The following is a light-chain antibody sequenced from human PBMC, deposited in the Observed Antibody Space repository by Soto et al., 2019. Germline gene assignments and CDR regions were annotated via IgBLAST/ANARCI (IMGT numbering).Light chain of an antibody. CDR2: LEGSGSY. Sequence: QPVLTQSSSASASLGSSVKLTCNLSSGRSSYIIAWHQQQPGKAPRFLMNLEGSGSYNKGSGIPDRFSGSSSGADRYLTISNLQSEDEADYYCEIWDGYSWVFGGGTQLTVL. CDR3: EIWDGYSWV. CDR1: SGRSSYI. J-gene: IGLJ3*02. V-gene: IGLV4-60*03.